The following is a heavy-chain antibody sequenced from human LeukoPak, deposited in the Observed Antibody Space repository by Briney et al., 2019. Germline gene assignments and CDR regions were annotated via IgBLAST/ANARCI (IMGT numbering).Heavy chain of an antibody. CDR2: ISGSGGST. CDR3: AKASRFGYSYGPREYFYYMDV. CDR1: GFTFTSFG. J-gene: IGHJ6*03. Sequence: GGSLRLSCAASGFTFTSFGMSWVRQAPGKGLEWVSTISGSGGSTYYADSVKGRFTISRGNSKNTLYLQMNTLRAEDTAVYYCAKASRFGYSYGPREYFYYMDVWGKGTTVTISS. V-gene: IGHV3-23*01. D-gene: IGHD5-18*01.